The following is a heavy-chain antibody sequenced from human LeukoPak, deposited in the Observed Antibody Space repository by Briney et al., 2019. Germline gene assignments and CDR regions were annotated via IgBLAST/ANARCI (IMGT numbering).Heavy chain of an antibody. D-gene: IGHD5-12*01. V-gene: IGHV3-30*18. CDR2: ISYDGSNK. CDR1: GFTFSSYG. CDR3: AKDGAAHGSSQRLYCFDY. J-gene: IGHJ4*02. Sequence: GGSLRLSCAASGFTFSSYGMHWVRQAPGKGLEWVAVISYDGSNKYYADSVKGRFIISRDNSKNTLYLQMNSLRAEDTAVYYCAKDGAAHGSSQRLYCFDYWGQGTLVTVSS.